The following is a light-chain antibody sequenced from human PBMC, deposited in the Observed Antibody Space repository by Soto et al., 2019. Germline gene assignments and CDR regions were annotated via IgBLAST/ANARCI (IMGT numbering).Light chain of an antibody. V-gene: IGKV3D-15*01. J-gene: IGKJ5*01. CDR1: QCFXSN. CDR2: GAS. CDR3: HQYNKWTRT. Sequence: LTQSASTLSVAPAERATLSCRASQCFXSNFGWHQQRPGQAPRFLXDGASTRATGCPARCSGGGSGTEFTLTITSRQSDDCERYWCHQYNKWTRTFGPGTRLDIK.